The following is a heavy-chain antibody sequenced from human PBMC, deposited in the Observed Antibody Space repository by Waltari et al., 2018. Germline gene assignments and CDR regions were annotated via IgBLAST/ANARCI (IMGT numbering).Heavy chain of an antibody. CDR1: GGSISSYY. Sequence: QVQLQESGPGLVKPSETLSLTCTVSGGSISSYYWCWIRQPAGKGLEWIGRIYTGGCTNYTPSLKSRVTMSVDTSKTKFSLKLSSARAADTAGYYCARAHAKEGAAGGGDYFDYWGQGTLVTVSS. CDR2: IYTGGCT. V-gene: IGHV4-4*07. CDR3: ARAHAKEGAAGGGDYFDY. D-gene: IGHD6-25*01. J-gene: IGHJ4*02.